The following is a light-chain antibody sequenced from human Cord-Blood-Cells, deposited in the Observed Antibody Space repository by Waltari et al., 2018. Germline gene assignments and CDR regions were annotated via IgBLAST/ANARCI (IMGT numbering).Light chain of an antibody. CDR3: SSYTSSSTLV. CDR1: SSDLGGVNY. Sequence: QSALTQPASVSGSPGQSITISCTGTSSDLGGVNYVSWYQQHPGKAPKLMIYEVSNRPSGVSNRFSGSKSGNTASLTISGLQAEDEADYYCSSYTSSSTLVFGGGTKLTVL. J-gene: IGLJ2*01. V-gene: IGLV2-14*01. CDR2: EVS.